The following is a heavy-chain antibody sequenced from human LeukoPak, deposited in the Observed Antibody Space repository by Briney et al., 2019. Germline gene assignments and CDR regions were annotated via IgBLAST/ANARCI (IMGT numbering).Heavy chain of an antibody. CDR2: IYSGGST. Sequence: PGGSLRLSCAASGFTVSSNYMSWVRQAPGKGLEGVSVIYSGGSTYYADSVKGRFTISRDNSKNTLYLQMNSRRAEDTAVYYCARDGRYQRSFDYWGQGTLVTVSS. D-gene: IGHD2-2*01. J-gene: IGHJ4*02. CDR3: ARDGRYQRSFDY. CDR1: GFTVSSNY. V-gene: IGHV3-66*01.